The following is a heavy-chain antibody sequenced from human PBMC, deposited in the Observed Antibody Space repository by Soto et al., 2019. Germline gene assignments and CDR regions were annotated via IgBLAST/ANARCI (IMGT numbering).Heavy chain of an antibody. CDR1: GGSISSYY. CDR3: ARGELADYYYYYMDV. D-gene: IGHD3-16*01. Sequence: SETLSLTCTVSGGSISSYYWSWIRQPPGMGLEWIGYIYYSGSTNYNPSLKSRVTISVDTSKNQFSLKLSSVTAADTAVYYCARGELADYYYYYMDVWGKGTTVTVSS. CDR2: IYYSGST. V-gene: IGHV4-59*01. J-gene: IGHJ6*03.